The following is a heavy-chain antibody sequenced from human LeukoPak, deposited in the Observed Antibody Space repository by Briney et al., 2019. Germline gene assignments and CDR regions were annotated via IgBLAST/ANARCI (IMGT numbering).Heavy chain of an antibody. CDR3: AHADFSGYCSGGSCFLFDS. D-gene: IGHD2-15*01. J-gene: IGHJ4*02. CDR2: IYGDDEK. Sequence: SGPTLVKPTQTLTLTCTFSGFSLSTGGVGVGWIRQSPGKALDWLALIYGDDEKRYSPSLKSRLTITKDTSKNQVVLTMTNMDPEDTATYYYAHADFSGYCSGGSCFLFDSWGQGTLVIVSS. V-gene: IGHV2-5*02. CDR1: GFSLSTGGVG.